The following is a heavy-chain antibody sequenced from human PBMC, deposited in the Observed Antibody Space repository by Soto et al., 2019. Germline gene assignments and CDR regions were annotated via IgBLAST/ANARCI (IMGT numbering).Heavy chain of an antibody. Sequence: VGSLRLSCAASGFTFSSYSMNWVRQAPGKGLEWVSSISSSRSYIYYADSVKGRFTISRDNAKNSLYLQMNSLRAEDTAVYYCAREGIVATADFDYWGQGTLVTVSS. V-gene: IGHV3-21*01. J-gene: IGHJ4*02. CDR1: GFTFSSYS. CDR2: ISSSRSYI. D-gene: IGHD5-12*01. CDR3: AREGIVATADFDY.